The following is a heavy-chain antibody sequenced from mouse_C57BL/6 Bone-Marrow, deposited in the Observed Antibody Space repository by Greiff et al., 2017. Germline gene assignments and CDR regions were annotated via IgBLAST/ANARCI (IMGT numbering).Heavy chain of an antibody. V-gene: IGHV5-6*01. J-gene: IGHJ1*03. CDR1: GFTFSSYC. CDR3: ARSYSWYFDV. D-gene: IGHD1-1*01. Sequence: EVQLLESGADLVKPGASLKLSCAASGFTFSSYCMSWVRQTPDKRLEWVATISSGGSYTYYPDNVKGRFTISRDNTTDTLYLQMSSLKSEDTDMYYCARSYSWYFDVWGTGTTVTVSS. CDR2: ISSGGSYT.